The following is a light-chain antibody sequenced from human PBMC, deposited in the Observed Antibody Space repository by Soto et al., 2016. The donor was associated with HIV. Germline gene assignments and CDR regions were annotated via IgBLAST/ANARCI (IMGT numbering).Light chain of an antibody. V-gene: IGLV3-21*04. CDR1: NIGSKS. Sequence: SYELTQPPSMSVAPGKTARITCGGNNIGSKSVHWYQQRPGQAPVLVIYDDSGRPSGIPERFSGSNSGNTATLTISKVEAGDEADYYCQVWDTTSDPVLFGGGPSWTVL. J-gene: IGLJ2*01. CDR2: DDS. CDR3: QVWDTTSDPVL.